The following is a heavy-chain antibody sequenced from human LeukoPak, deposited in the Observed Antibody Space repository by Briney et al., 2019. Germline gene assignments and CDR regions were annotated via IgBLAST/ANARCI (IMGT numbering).Heavy chain of an antibody. D-gene: IGHD3-10*01. J-gene: IGHJ6*02. CDR1: GFTFSSYG. Sequence: PGGSLRLSCAASGFTFSSYGMHWVRQAPGKGLEWVAVISYDGSNKYYADSVKGRFTISRDNSKNTLYLLMNSLRAEDTAVYYCAKAWFGEVSYMDVWGQGTTVTVSS. CDR3: AKAWFGEVSYMDV. CDR2: ISYDGSNK. V-gene: IGHV3-30*18.